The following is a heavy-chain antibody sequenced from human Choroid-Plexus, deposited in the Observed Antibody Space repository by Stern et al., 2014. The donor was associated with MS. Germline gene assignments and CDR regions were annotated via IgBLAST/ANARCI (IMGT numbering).Heavy chain of an antibody. Sequence: VHLVESGGGVVQPGRSLRLSCAASGFSFSSCGMHWVRQALGKGLGWVALISYDGRKEYAGSVKGRFAISRDNSKNTLYLQMNSLRAEDTAVYYCAKDRQYLTFFFDFWGQGSLVTVSS. CDR1: GFSFSSCG. CDR2: ISYDGRK. J-gene: IGHJ4*02. V-gene: IGHV3-30*18. CDR3: AKDRQYLTFFFDF. D-gene: IGHD2/OR15-2a*01.